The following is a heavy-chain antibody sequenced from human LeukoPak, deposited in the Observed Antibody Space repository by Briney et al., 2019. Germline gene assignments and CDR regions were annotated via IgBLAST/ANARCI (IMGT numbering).Heavy chain of an antibody. V-gene: IGHV1-2*02. D-gene: IGHD6-13*01. CDR3: ARGAGIAAAGTRYYFDY. J-gene: IGHJ4*02. CDR2: INPNSGGT. CDR1: GYTFTGYY. Sequence: GASVKVSCTASGYTFTGYYMHWVRQAPGQGLEWMGWINPNSGGTNYAQKFQGRVTMTRDTSISTAYMELSRLRSDDTAVYYCARGAGIAAAGTRYYFDYWGQGTLVTVSS.